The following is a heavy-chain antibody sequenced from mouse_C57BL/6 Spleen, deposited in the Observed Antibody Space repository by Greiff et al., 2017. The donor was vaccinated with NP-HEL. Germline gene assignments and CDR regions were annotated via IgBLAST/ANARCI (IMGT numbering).Heavy chain of an antibody. CDR2: ISDGGSYT. CDR3: ARGGSSGYFAY. D-gene: IGHD3-2*02. CDR1: GFTFSSYA. V-gene: IGHV5-4*01. Sequence: EVHLVESGGGLVKPGGSLKLSCAASGFTFSSYAMSWVRQTPEKRLEWVATISDGGSYTYYPDNVKGRFTISRDNAKNNLYLQMSHLKSEDTAMYYCARGGSSGYFAYWGQGTLVTVSA. J-gene: IGHJ3*01.